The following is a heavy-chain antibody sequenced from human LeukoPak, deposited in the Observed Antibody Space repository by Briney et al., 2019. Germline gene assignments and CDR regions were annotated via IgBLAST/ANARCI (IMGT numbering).Heavy chain of an antibody. D-gene: IGHD6-6*01. CDR1: GGSISNYY. Sequence: SETLSLTCTVSGGSISNYYWTWTRQPPGKGLEWIGYIYYTGSTNYNPSLKSRVTISVDTSKNQFSLKLNSVTAADTAVYYCARLSQIVAFDIWGQGTMVTVSS. J-gene: IGHJ3*02. CDR3: ARLSQIVAFDI. CDR2: IYYTGST. V-gene: IGHV4-59*12.